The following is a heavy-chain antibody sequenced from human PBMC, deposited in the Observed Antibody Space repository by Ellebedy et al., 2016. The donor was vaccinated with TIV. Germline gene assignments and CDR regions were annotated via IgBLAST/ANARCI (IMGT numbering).Heavy chain of an antibody. D-gene: IGHD2-2*01. J-gene: IGHJ4*02. CDR1: GGSISGGGYY. CDR2: VSHSGST. Sequence: MPSETLSLTCTVSGGSISGGGYYWTWIRQHPGKGLEWIGYVSHSGSTYYNPSLLSRTTISVDTSQNQFSLRLSPVTAADTAVYFCARCRSTSDYLDSWGQGTLVAVSS. V-gene: IGHV4-31*03. CDR3: ARCRSTSDYLDS.